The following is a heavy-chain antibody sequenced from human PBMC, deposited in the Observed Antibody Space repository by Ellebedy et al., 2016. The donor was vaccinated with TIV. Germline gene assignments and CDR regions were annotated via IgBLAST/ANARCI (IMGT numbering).Heavy chain of an antibody. CDR1: GYTFTSNG. CDR2: ISTYNGDT. V-gene: IGHV1-18*04. CDR3: ARGLREGKATGNYYGMDV. Sequence: AASVKVSCKASGYTFTSNGVIWVRQAPGQGLEWMGWISTYNGDTRFAQRLQDRITMTIDTSTSTAYMDLRSLRSDDTAVYYCARGLREGKATGNYYGMDVWGQGTTVTVSS. J-gene: IGHJ6*02. D-gene: IGHD1-26*01.